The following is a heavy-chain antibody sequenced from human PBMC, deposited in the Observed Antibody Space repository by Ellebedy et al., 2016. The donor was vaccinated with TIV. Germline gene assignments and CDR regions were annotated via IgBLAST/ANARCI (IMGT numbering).Heavy chain of an antibody. J-gene: IGHJ4*02. V-gene: IGHV3-7*03. CDR2: IKQDGSEK. CDR1: GFTFSSYW. Sequence: GESLKISCAASGFTFSSYWMNWVRQAPGKGLEWVANIKQDGSEKYYVDSVKGRFTISRDNAKNSLYLQMNSLRPEDTAVYYCARDLGYCSGSSCYTVLDYWGQGSLVTVSS. D-gene: IGHD2-2*02. CDR3: ARDLGYCSGSSCYTVLDY.